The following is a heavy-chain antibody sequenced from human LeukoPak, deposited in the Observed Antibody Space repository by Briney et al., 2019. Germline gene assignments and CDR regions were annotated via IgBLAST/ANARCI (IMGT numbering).Heavy chain of an antibody. V-gene: IGHV1-18*01. D-gene: IGHD6-13*01. CDR3: AREIAAAGTGFDP. CDR1: GYTFTTYN. CDR2: ISAYNGNT. Sequence: ASVKVSCKASGYTFTTYNINWVRQAPGQGLEWMGWISAYNGNTNYAQKLQGRVTMTTDTSTSTAYMELRSLRSDDTAVYYCAREIAAAGTGFDPWGQGTLVTVSS. J-gene: IGHJ5*02.